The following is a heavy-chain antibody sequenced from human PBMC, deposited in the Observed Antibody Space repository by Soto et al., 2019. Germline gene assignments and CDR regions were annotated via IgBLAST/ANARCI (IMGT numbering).Heavy chain of an antibody. Sequence: GASVKVSCKASGGTFSSYTISCVRQAPGQGLEWMGWISAYNGNTNYAQKLQGRVTMTTDTSTSTAYMELRSLRSDDTAVYYCATNPEYSSSAHHRDAFDIWGQGTMVTVSS. D-gene: IGHD6-6*01. CDR2: ISAYNGNT. CDR1: GGTFSSYT. CDR3: ATNPEYSSSAHHRDAFDI. J-gene: IGHJ3*02. V-gene: IGHV1-18*01.